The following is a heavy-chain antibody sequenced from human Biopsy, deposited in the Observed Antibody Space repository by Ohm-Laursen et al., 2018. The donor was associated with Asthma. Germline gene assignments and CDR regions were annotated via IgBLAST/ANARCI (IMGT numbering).Heavy chain of an antibody. CDR3: VRGSSSWHHGPFHYYYGLDV. V-gene: IGHV4-39*01. CDR2: IYYSGTT. Sequence: TLTLTYTFSGFTLKNIGVGVGWIRQPPGKGLEWIGSIYYSGTTYYNPSLESRVTVSADTSKNQFSLRLTSVTAADTAVYYCVRGSSSWHHGPFHYYYGLDVWGQGTTATVSS. J-gene: IGHJ6*02. D-gene: IGHD6-13*01. CDR1: GFTLKNIGVG.